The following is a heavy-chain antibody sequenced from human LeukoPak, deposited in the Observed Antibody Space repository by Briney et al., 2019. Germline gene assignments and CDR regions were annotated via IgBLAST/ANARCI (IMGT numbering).Heavy chain of an antibody. J-gene: IGHJ3*02. D-gene: IGHD1-26*01. CDR3: AREVGANDAFDI. CDR2: IYYSGST. Sequence: PSETLSLTCTVSGGSISNYYWSWIRQPPGKGLEWIGYIYYSGSTNYNPSLKSRVTISVDTSKNQFSLKLSSVTAADTAVYYCAREVGANDAFDIWGQGTMVTVSS. V-gene: IGHV4-59*01. CDR1: GGSISNYY.